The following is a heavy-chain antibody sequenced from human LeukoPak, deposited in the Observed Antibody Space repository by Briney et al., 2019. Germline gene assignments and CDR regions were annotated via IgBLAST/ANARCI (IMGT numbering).Heavy chain of an antibody. CDR2: IYSGGST. J-gene: IGHJ4*02. V-gene: IGHV3-53*01. D-gene: IGHD1-14*01. CDR3: AKPLPGTHYYFDY. Sequence: PGGSLRLSCAASGFTVSSNYMSWVRQAPGKGLEWVSVIYSGGSTYYADSVKGRFTISRDNSKNTLYLQMNSLRAEDTAVYYCAKPLPGTHYYFDYWGQGTLVTVSS. CDR1: GFTVSSNY.